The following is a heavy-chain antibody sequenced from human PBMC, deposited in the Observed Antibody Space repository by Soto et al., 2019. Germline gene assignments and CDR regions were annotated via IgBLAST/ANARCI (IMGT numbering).Heavy chain of an antibody. V-gene: IGHV3-48*03. CDR1: GFTFSSYE. CDR2: ISSSGSTI. J-gene: IGHJ4*02. CDR3: ASQSITIFGVVID. D-gene: IGHD3-3*01. Sequence: EVQLMESGGGLVQPGGSLRLSCAASGFTFSSYEMNWVRQAPGKGLEWVSYISSSGSTIYYADSVKGRFTISRDNAKNSLYLQMNSLRAEDTAVYYCASQSITIFGVVIDWGQGTLVTVSS.